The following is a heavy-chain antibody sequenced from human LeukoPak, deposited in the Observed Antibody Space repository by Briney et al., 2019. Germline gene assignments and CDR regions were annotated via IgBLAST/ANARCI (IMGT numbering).Heavy chain of an antibody. CDR2: INPETGAT. V-gene: IGHV1-2*02. CDR3: ARENLNYYGSGSYLY. D-gene: IGHD3-10*01. J-gene: IGHJ4*02. Sequence: ASVKVSCKASGYPFSGYYIHWVRQGPGQDLEWLGWINPETGATKYAQRFEGRVTLTRDTSVTTVHMELSGLRSDDSAVYYCARENLNYYGSGSYLYWGQGSQVTVSS. CDR1: GYPFSGYY.